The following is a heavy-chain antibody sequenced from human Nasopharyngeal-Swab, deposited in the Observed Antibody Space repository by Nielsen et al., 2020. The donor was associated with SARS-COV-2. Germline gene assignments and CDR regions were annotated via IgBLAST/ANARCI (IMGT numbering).Heavy chain of an antibody. CDR1: GGTFSSYA. V-gene: IGHV1-69*13. Sequence: SVKVSCKASGGTFSSYAISWVRQAPGQGLEWMGGIIPIFGTANYAQKFQGRVTITADESTSTAYMEPSSLRSEDTAVYYCARLIEYSSSLVEYGMDVWGQGTTVTVSS. J-gene: IGHJ6*02. CDR2: IIPIFGTA. D-gene: IGHD6-6*01. CDR3: ARLIEYSSSLVEYGMDV.